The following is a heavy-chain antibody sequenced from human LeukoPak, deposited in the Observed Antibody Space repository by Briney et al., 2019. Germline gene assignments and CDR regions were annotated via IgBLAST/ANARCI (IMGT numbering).Heavy chain of an antibody. Sequence: SGGSLRLSCAASGFTFSSYAMHWVRQAPGKGLEWVAVISYDGSNKYYADSVKGRFTISRDNSKNTLYLQMNSLRAEDTAVCYCARKYCSGGSCYLDYWGQGTLVTVSS. V-gene: IGHV3-30-3*01. D-gene: IGHD2-15*01. CDR1: GFTFSSYA. CDR2: ISYDGSNK. J-gene: IGHJ4*02. CDR3: ARKYCSGGSCYLDY.